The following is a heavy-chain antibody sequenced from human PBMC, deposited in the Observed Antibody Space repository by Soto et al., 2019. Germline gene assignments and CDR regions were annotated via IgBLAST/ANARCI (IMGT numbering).Heavy chain of an antibody. Sequence: QLQLQESGPGLVKPSETLSLTCTVSGDSISSRSSYWGWIRQPPGKGLEWIGSIYYPGTTYYNPSLTSRVTISVDTSKNQFSLKLSAVTAADPAVYHCARQSSSSDYWGQGTLVTVSS. D-gene: IGHD6-6*01. CDR2: IYYPGTT. J-gene: IGHJ4*02. CDR1: GDSISSRSSY. CDR3: ARQSSSSDY. V-gene: IGHV4-39*01.